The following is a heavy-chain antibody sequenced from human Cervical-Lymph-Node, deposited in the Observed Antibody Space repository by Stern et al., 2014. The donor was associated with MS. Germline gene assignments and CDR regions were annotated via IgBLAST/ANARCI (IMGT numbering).Heavy chain of an antibody. CDR1: GFTFSSYS. CDR3: ARDWLHGDYDTTPGFDY. D-gene: IGHD4-17*01. V-gene: IGHV3-21*01. Sequence: VQLVESGGGLVKPGGSLRLSCAASGFTFSSYSMNWVRQAPGKGLEWVSSISSSSSYIYYADSVKGRFTISRDNAKNSLYLQMNSLRAEDTAVYYCARDWLHGDYDTTPGFDYWGQGTLVTVSS. J-gene: IGHJ4*02. CDR2: ISSSSSYI.